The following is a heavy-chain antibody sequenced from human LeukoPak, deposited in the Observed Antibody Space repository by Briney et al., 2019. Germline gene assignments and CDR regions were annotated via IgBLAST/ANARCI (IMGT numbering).Heavy chain of an antibody. CDR3: TRVGYIDEGIDY. CDR1: GFPFSSYW. CDR2: IKQDGSKK. J-gene: IGHJ4*02. Sequence: PGGSLRLSCVASGFPFSSYWTTWVRQAPGKGLEWVANIKQDGSKKSYVDSVKGRFTISRDNAKNSLYLQMNSLTAEDTAIYYCTRVGYIDEGIDYWGQGTLVTVSS. D-gene: IGHD5-24*01. V-gene: IGHV3-7*04.